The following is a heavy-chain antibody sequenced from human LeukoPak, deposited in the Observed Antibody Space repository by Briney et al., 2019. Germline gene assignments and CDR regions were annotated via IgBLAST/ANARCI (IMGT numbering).Heavy chain of an antibody. D-gene: IGHD2-8*01. V-gene: IGHV4-61*02. J-gene: IGHJ4*02. CDR2: VHTSGST. CDR3: ARGPANGASYFDY. Sequence: SETLSLTCTVSGGSIIRGAFYWHWIRQPAGKGLEWIGRVHTSGSTHYDPSLSSRVTISLDTSKNQCSLRLSSVTSADTAVYYCARGPANGASYFDYWGQGSLVTVSS. CDR1: GGSIIRGAFY.